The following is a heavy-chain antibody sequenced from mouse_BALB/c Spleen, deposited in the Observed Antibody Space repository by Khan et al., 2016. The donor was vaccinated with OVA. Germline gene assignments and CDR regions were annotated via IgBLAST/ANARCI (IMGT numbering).Heavy chain of an antibody. Sequence: QVQLKESGPGLVAPSQSLSFTCTVSGFSLSGYSIHWVRQPPGKGLEWLGVIWGGGTTAYNSTLKSRLGISKDNSKCPVFLNMHSLQTDDSAFNYWASPNHYGGTMDYWGQGTSVTVSS. V-gene: IGHV2-6-4*01. D-gene: IGHD1-2*01. J-gene: IGHJ4*01. CDR3: ASPNHYGGTMDY. CDR1: GFSLSGYS. CDR2: IWGGGTT.